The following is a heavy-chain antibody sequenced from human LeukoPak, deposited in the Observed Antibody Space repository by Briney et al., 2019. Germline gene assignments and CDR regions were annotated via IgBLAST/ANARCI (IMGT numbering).Heavy chain of an antibody. CDR2: IKQDGSEK. V-gene: IGHV3-7*01. Sequence: PGGSLRLSCAASGFTFSDDWMSWVRQAPGKGLEWVANIKQDGSEKHYVDSLRGRFTISRDNAKNSLDLQMNSLRAEDTAVYFCARDLYYFDSSGYYASDLWGQGTLVTVSS. D-gene: IGHD3-22*01. J-gene: IGHJ5*02. CDR3: ARDLYYFDSSGYYASDL. CDR1: GFTFSDDW.